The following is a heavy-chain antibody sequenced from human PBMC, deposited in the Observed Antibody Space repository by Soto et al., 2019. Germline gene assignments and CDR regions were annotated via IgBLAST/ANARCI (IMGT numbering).Heavy chain of an antibody. D-gene: IGHD6-19*01. Sequence: DVQLVESGGGLVKPGGSLRLSCAASGFTFSTYWMNWVRQAPGKGLEWVANIKQDGSENYYVDSVKGRFTISRDNAKNSVFLQMSNLRAEDTGVYFCAGGSGCLVTDWGQGTLVTASS. CDR1: GFTFSTYW. V-gene: IGHV3-7*01. CDR2: IKQDGSEN. CDR3: AGGSGCLVTD. J-gene: IGHJ4*02.